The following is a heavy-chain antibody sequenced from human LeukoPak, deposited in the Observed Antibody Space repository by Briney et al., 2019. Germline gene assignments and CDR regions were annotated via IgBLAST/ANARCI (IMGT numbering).Heavy chain of an antibody. D-gene: IGHD3-16*02. CDR1: GFTFSSYW. V-gene: IGHV3-7*01. CDR2: IKQDGSEK. CDR3: ARGRVMITFGGVIPLGY. Sequence: PGGSLRLSCAASGFTFSSYWMSWVRQAPGKGLEWVANIKQDGSEKHNVDSVKGRFTISRDNAKNSLYLQMKSLRAEDTAVYYCARGRVMITFGGVIPLGYWGQGTLVTVSS. J-gene: IGHJ4*02.